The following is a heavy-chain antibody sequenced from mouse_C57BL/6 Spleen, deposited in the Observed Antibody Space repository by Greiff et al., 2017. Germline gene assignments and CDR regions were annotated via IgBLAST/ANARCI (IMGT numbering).Heavy chain of an antibody. J-gene: IGHJ3*01. D-gene: IGHD2-3*01. Sequence: EVQVVESGGGLVKPGGSLKLSCAASGFTFSSYTMSWVRQTPEKRLEWVATISGGGGNTYYPDSVKGRFTISRDNAKNTLYLQMSSLRSEDTALYYCARQDLDGYYVRFAYWGQGTLVTVSA. V-gene: IGHV5-9*01. CDR1: GFTFSSYT. CDR2: ISGGGGNT. CDR3: ARQDLDGYYVRFAY.